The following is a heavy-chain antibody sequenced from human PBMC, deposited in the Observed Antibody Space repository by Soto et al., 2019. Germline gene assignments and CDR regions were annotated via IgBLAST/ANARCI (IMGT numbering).Heavy chain of an antibody. CDR2: ISYNGGHN. CDR3: VGEVGARSLGY. D-gene: IGHD1-26*01. V-gene: IGHV3-30*03. Sequence: WGSLRLSCIVSAFTFSDHAIHWVRQAPGKGLEWVANISYNGGHNQYADSVGGRFTISRDNSNSTLYLQMNSLRVDDTAVYYCVGEVGARSLGYWGQGTLVTVSS. J-gene: IGHJ4*02. CDR1: AFTFSDHA.